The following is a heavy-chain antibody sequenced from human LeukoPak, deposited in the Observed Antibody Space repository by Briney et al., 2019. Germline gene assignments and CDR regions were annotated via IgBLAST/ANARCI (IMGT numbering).Heavy chain of an antibody. CDR1: GFTFSSYG. CDR2: IRYDGSNK. V-gene: IGHV3-30*02. Sequence: GGSLRFSCAASGFTFSSYGMHWVRQAPGKGLEWVAFIRYDGSNKYYADPVKGRFTISRDNSKNTLYLQMNSLRAEDTAVYYCAKSRPQYSYGLYYFDYWGQGTLVTVSS. J-gene: IGHJ4*02. D-gene: IGHD5-18*01. CDR3: AKSRPQYSYGLYYFDY.